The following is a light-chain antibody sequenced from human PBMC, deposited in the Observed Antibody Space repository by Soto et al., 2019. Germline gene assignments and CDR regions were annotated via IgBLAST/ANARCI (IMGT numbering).Light chain of an antibody. V-gene: IGKV1-5*01. J-gene: IGKJ2*01. CDR2: DAS. CDR3: QQYNSYSRYI. Sequence: DIQMTQSPSTLSASVGDSVTITCRASQSISSSLDWYQQLPVKAPKLLIFDASSLESGVPSRFSGSGSGTEFPLTISSLQPDDFATYYCQQYNSYSRYIFGQGTKVEIK. CDR1: QSISSS.